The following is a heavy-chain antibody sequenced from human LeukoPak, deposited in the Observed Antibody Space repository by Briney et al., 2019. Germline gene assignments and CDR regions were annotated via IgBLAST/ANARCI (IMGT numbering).Heavy chain of an antibody. J-gene: IGHJ4*02. V-gene: IGHV3-53*01. D-gene: IGHD2-15*01. Sequence: PGGSLRLSCAASGFTVSSNYMSWVRQAPGKGLEWVSVIYSGGSTYYADSVKGRFTISRDNSKNTLSLQLNSLRAEDTAVYYCAKGASSSCYSAPNYWGQGTLVTVSS. CDR2: IYSGGST. CDR1: GFTVSSNY. CDR3: AKGASSSCYSAPNY.